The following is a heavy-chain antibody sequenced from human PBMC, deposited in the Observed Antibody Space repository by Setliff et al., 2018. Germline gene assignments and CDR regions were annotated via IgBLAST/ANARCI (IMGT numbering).Heavy chain of an antibody. D-gene: IGHD3-16*01. Sequence: GGSLRLSCAASGFTFSNYWMSWVRQAPGKGLEWVSTINWDGRTTGYTDSVKGRFTISRDNAKNSLYLQMNSLRAEDTAVYYCARDGGEYWGQGTLVTVSS. J-gene: IGHJ4*02. V-gene: IGHV3-20*04. CDR2: INWDGRTT. CDR3: ARDGGEY. CDR1: GFTFSNYW.